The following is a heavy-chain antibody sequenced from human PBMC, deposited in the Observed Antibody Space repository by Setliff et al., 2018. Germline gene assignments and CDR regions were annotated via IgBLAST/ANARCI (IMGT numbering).Heavy chain of an antibody. CDR2: MNPNSGRT. CDR1: GYTFTAYD. V-gene: IGHV1-8*02. J-gene: IGHJ6*03. D-gene: IGHD3-3*01. Sequence: VASVKVSCKASGYTFTAYDIVWVRQATGQGLEWMGWMNPNSGRTGYPQKFQGRVTMTRNTSISTAYMELSSLRSEDTAVYFCARGALVLQFLEWLPRFYYMDVLGKGTTVTVSS. CDR3: ARGALVLQFLEWLPRFYYMDV.